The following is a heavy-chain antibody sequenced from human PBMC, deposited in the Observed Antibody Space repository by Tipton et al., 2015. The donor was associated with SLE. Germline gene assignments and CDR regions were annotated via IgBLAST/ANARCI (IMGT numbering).Heavy chain of an antibody. CDR3: ARGRGGAFDY. CDR1: GDSVSNNLVS. CDR2: TYYRSSRSKWYN. D-gene: IGHD1-26*01. Sequence: GLVKPSQTLSLTCAISGDSVSNNLVSWNWIRQSPSRGLEWLGRTYYRSSRSKWYNDYAESLKSRIIINPDTSKNHLSLQLNSVTPEDTAVYYCARGRGGAFDYWGQGTLVTVSS. V-gene: IGHV6-1*01. J-gene: IGHJ4*02.